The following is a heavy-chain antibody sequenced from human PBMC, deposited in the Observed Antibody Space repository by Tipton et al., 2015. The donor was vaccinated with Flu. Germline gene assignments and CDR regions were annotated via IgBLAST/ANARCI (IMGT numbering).Heavy chain of an antibody. V-gene: IGHV4-34*01. CDR1: GDSIGSRYY. D-gene: IGHD6-13*01. J-gene: IGHJ4*02. CDR3: ARDSSWYEYYFDY. CDR2: INHSGST. Sequence: TLSLTCSVFGDSIGSRYYWSWIRQPPGKGLEWIGEINHSGSTNYNPSLKSRVTMSVDTSKNQFSLKLSSVTAADTAVYYCARDSSWYEYYFDYWGQGTLVTVSS.